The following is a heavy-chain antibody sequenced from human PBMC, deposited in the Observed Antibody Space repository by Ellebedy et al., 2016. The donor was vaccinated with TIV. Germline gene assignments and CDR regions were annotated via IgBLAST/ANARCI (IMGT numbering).Heavy chain of an antibody. J-gene: IGHJ5*02. Sequence: GESLKISCAASGFTFSDYYMIWIRQAPGKGLEWVSYISHSGSTIYYADSVKGRFTISRDNAKNSLSLLMNSLRAEDTAVYYCARDARFIDHQHNWFDPWGQGTLVTVSS. V-gene: IGHV3-11*01. CDR3: ARDARFIDHQHNWFDP. CDR2: ISHSGSTI. D-gene: IGHD3-16*02. CDR1: GFTFSDYY.